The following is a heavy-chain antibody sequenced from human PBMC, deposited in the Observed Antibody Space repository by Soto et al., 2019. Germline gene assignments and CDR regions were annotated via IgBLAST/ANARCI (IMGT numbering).Heavy chain of an antibody. CDR2: MTPSGSSS. V-gene: IGHV3-11*01. CDR3: ARELSGNDFAFDL. J-gene: IGHJ3*01. D-gene: IGHD1-1*01. CDR1: GFTFSDHY. Sequence: QVQLVESGGDLVKPGGSLRLSCAASGFTFSDHYMSWIRQAPGKGLEWISYMTPSGSSSSYADSVKGRFTISRDNAKNSLYLQMNSLRGDDTAVYYCARELSGNDFAFDLWGQGPMVTVSS.